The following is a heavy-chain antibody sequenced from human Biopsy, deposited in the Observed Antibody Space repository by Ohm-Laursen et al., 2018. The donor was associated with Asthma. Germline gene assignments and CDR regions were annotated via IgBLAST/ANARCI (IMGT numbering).Heavy chain of an antibody. CDR2: ISYDGSTK. CDR1: GFSFSEFV. CDR3: ARGDSSGWSQYYFDY. V-gene: IGHV3-33*05. D-gene: IGHD6-19*01. J-gene: IGHJ4*02. Sequence: SLRLSCAASGFSFSEFVMHWVRQAPGKGLEWVAVISYDGSTKYYADSVRGRFTISRDYSKNTLYLQMHSLRAEDTAVYYCARGDSSGWSQYYFDYWGQGTLVTVS.